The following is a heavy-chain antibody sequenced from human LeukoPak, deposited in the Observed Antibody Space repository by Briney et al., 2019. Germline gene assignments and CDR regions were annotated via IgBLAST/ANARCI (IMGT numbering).Heavy chain of an antibody. CDR2: INPNSGGT. J-gene: IGHJ4*02. CDR1: GYTFNGFY. V-gene: IGHV1-2*02. CDR3: ARDLGGVAPLDY. D-gene: IGHD3-16*01. Sequence: ASVKVSCKASGYTFNGFYLHWVRQAPGQGLEWMGWINPNSGGTNYAQKFQGRVTMTRDTSISTAYMELSRLRSDDTAVYYCARDLGGVAPLDYWGQGTLVTVSS.